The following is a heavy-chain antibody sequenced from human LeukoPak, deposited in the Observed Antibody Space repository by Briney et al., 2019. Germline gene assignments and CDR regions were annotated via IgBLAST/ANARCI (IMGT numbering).Heavy chain of an antibody. CDR1: GDSVSNNIAA. Sequence: SQTLSLTCAISGDSVSNNIAAWNWIRQSPSRGLEWLGRTYYRSKWYNDYAASVKSRITINPDTSKNQFSLELSSVTAADTAVYYCAKSSWSLFDPWGQGTLVTVSS. CDR3: AKSSWSLFDP. CDR2: TYYRSKWYN. J-gene: IGHJ5*02. V-gene: IGHV6-1*01. D-gene: IGHD3-10*01.